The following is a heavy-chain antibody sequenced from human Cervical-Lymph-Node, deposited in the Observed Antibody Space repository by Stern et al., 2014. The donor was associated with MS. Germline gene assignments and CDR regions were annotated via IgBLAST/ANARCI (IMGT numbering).Heavy chain of an antibody. CDR2: INPSGSTT. CDR3: ASDSSGYDGFDI. J-gene: IGHJ3*02. Sequence: QDQLVQSGAVVKKPGSSVKISCEASGDTVIRSYMHWVRQAPGQGLEWLGLINPSGSTTVYAQPFQGRVTLTRDTSPTAVYMELSNLRSGDTAVYYCASDSSGYDGFDIWGQGTLVTVSS. D-gene: IGHD3-3*01. CDR1: GDTVIRSY. V-gene: IGHV1-46*01.